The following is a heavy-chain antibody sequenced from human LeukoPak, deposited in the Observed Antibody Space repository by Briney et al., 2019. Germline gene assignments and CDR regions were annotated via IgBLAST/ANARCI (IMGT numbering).Heavy chain of an antibody. V-gene: IGHV7-4-1*02. CDR3: ARVCFGCLENWFDP. CDR1: GYTFTSYA. Sequence: ASVKVSCKASGYTFTSYAMNWVRQAPGQGLEWMGWINTNTGNPTYAQGFTGRFVFSLDTSDSTAYLQISSLKAEDTAVYYCARVCFGCLENWFDPWGQGTLVTVSS. CDR2: INTNTGNP. J-gene: IGHJ5*02. D-gene: IGHD2-15*01.